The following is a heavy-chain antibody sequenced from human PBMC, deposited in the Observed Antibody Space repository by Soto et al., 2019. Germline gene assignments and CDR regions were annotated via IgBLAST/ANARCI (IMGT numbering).Heavy chain of an antibody. D-gene: IGHD3-22*01. CDR2: IYSGGST. CDR3: ARDRVESGYPEYFQH. Sequence: EVQLVESGGGLIQPGGSLRLSCAASGFTVSSNYMSWVRQPPGKGLERVSVIYSGGSTYYADSVKGRYTISRDTSKNTLYLQMNSLRAEDTAVYYCARDRVESGYPEYFQHWGQGTLVTVSS. CDR1: GFTVSSNY. V-gene: IGHV3-53*01. J-gene: IGHJ1*01.